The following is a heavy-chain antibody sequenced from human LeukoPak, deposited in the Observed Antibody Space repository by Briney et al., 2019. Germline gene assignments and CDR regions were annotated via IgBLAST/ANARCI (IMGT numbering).Heavy chain of an antibody. D-gene: IGHD2-21*01. J-gene: IGHJ4*02. CDR2: ISGSGGST. Sequence: GGSLRLSCAASGFTFSSYAMSWVRQAPGKGLEWVSAISGSGGSTYYADSVKGRFTISRDNSKNTLSLQMNSLRAEDTAVYYCAKDLSLGLVADFDYWGQGTLVTVSS. V-gene: IGHV3-23*01. CDR1: GFTFSSYA. CDR3: AKDLSLGLVADFDY.